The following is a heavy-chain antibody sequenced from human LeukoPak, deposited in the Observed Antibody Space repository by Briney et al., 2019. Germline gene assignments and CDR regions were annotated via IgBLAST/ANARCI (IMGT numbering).Heavy chain of an antibody. D-gene: IGHD3-22*01. CDR3: ARTEAYYDSSPPRDY. J-gene: IGHJ4*02. CDR1: GYSFTGYY. V-gene: IGHV1-46*01. CDR2: INPSGGST. Sequence: ASVKVSCKASGYSFTGYYIHWVRQAPGQGLEWMGIINPSGGSTSYAQKFQGRVTMTRDTSTSTVYMELSSLRSEDTAVYYCARTEAYYDSSPPRDYWGQGTLVTVSS.